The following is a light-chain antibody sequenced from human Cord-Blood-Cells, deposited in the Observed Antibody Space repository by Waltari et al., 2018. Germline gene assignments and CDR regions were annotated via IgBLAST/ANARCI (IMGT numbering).Light chain of an antibody. CDR3: CSYAGSSTFV. CDR2: EGS. Sequence: QSALTQPASVSGSPGQSITISCTGTSSDVGGYNLVSWYQQHPAKAPKLMIYEGSKRPSGVSNRFSGSKSGNTASLTISGLQAEDEADYYCCSYAGSSTFVFGGGTKLTVL. V-gene: IGLV2-23*03. J-gene: IGLJ3*02. CDR1: SSDVGGYNL.